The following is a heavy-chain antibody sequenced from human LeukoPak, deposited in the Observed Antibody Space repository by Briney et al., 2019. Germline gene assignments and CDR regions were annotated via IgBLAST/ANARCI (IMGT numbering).Heavy chain of an antibody. CDR2: ISGSGGST. CDR1: GFTFSSCA. Sequence: GGSLRLSCAASGFTFSSCAMSWVRQAPGKGLEWVSAISGSGGSTYYADSVKGRFTISRDNSKNTLYLQMNSLRAEDTAVYYCAKDGYCSGGSCYLPYYFDYWGQGTLVTVSS. J-gene: IGHJ4*02. D-gene: IGHD2-15*01. CDR3: AKDGYCSGGSCYLPYYFDY. V-gene: IGHV3-23*01.